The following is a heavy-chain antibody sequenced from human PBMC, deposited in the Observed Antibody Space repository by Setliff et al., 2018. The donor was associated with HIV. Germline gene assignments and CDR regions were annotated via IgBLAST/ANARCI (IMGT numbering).Heavy chain of an antibody. CDR3: ARGARDSSGYYYEAPGGYRMYRYFDL. J-gene: IGHJ2*01. V-gene: IGHV4-4*09. CDR2: IYTSRGT. Sequence: PSETLSLTCTVSGGSISGYHWNWLRQTPGKGLEWIGYIYTSRGTNYNHSLRTRVIISVDTSNQFSLKLSSVTAADTAVYYCARGARDSSGYYYEAPGGYRMYRYFDLWGRGTLVTVSS. CDR1: GGSISGYH. D-gene: IGHD3-22*01.